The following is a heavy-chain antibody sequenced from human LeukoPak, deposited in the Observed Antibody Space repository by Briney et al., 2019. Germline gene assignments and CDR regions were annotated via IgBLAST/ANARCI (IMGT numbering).Heavy chain of an antibody. V-gene: IGHV3-7*01. CDR3: ARSNPNRNALDL. Sequence: GGSLRLSCAASGFTLNSYLMSWVRQAPGRGLEWVANIKEDGSEESYLDSVKGRFTVSRDNAKNSLFLQMNSLRGEDTAVYYCARSNPNRNALDLWGQGTMVTISS. J-gene: IGHJ3*01. CDR1: GFTLNSYL. CDR2: IKEDGSEE. D-gene: IGHD1-14*01.